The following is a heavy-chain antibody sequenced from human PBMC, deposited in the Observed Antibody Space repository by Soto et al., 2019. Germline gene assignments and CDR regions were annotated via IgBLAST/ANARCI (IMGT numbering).Heavy chain of an antibody. CDR1: GGTFSSYA. Sequence: QVPLVQSGAEVKKPGSSVKVSCKASGGTFSSYAISWVRQAPGQGLEWMGGIIPIFGTANYAQKFQGRVTITADESTSTAYMELSSLRSEDTAVYYCASSGSSVYVGESKPGYWGQGTLVTVSS. D-gene: IGHD3-10*01. V-gene: IGHV1-69*01. CDR3: ASSGSSVYVGESKPGY. CDR2: IIPIFGTA. J-gene: IGHJ4*02.